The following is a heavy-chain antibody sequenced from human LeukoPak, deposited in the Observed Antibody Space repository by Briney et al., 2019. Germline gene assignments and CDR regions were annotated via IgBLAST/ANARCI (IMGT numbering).Heavy chain of an antibody. CDR3: AREGGHGKYYFDY. V-gene: IGHV4-30-4*01. CDR2: IYYSGYT. Sequence: PSETLSLTRTVSGGSISSGDYYWNWIRQPPGKGLEWIGYIYYSGYTYYNPSLKSQITISIDTSKNQFSLKLNSVTAADTAVYYCAREGGHGKYYFDYWGQGTLVTVSS. J-gene: IGHJ4*02. D-gene: IGHD3-16*01. CDR1: GGSISSGDYY.